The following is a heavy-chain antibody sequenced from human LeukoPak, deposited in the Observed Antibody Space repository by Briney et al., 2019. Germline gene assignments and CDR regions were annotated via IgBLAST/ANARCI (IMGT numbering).Heavy chain of an antibody. D-gene: IGHD2-15*01. CDR3: AKDQDIVLVVAAAGIGFDY. CDR2: ISSSGDST. Sequence: PGGSLRLSCAASGFTFSSYAMSWVRQAPGKGLEWVSAISSSGDSTYYAGSVKGRFTISRDNSKNTLYLQMNSLRAEDTAVYYCAKDQDIVLVVAAAGIGFDYWGQGTLVTVSS. CDR1: GFTFSSYA. V-gene: IGHV3-23*01. J-gene: IGHJ4*02.